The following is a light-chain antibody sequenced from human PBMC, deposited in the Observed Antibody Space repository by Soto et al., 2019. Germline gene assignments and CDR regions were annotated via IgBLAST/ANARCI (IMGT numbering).Light chain of an antibody. CDR1: SSDVGGYHY. CDR2: EVT. Sequence: QSVLAQPASVSGSPGQSITISCTGTSSDVGGYHYVSWYQHRPGRAPKLIIYEVTNRASGVTNRFSASKSGNTASLTISGLLADDEADYYCTSYTSSGTLVFGGGTKVTVL. J-gene: IGLJ3*02. V-gene: IGLV2-14*01. CDR3: TSYTSSGTLV.